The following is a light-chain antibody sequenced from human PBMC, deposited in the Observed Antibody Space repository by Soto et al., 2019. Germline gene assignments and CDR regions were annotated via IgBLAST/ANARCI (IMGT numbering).Light chain of an antibody. CDR2: WAF. V-gene: IGKV4-1*01. CDR3: HQYYSLTPPWT. Sequence: DIVMTQSPDSLAVALGETATINCKSSQSLLYSANKKNYLAWYQQKPGQPPKLLFYWAFTRESGVPDRFNGGGSGTDFTLTISSLQAEDVAVYYCHQYYSLTPPWTFGQGTKVEV. CDR1: QSLLYSANKKNY. J-gene: IGKJ1*01.